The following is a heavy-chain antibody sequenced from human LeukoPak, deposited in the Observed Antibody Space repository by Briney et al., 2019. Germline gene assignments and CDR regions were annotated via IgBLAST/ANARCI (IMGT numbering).Heavy chain of an antibody. CDR1: GFTFSSYS. CDR2: ISSSSSYI. J-gene: IGHJ5*02. Sequence: PGGSLRLSCAASGFTFSSYSMNWVRQAPGKGLEWVSSISSSSSYIYYADSVKGRFTISRDNAKNSLYLQMNSLRAEDTAVYYCARDADGGYELDPWGQGTLVTVSS. V-gene: IGHV3-21*01. D-gene: IGHD5-12*01. CDR3: ARDADGGYELDP.